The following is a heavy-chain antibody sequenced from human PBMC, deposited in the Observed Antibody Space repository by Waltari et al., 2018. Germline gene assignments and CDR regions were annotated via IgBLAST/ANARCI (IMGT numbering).Heavy chain of an antibody. Sequence: QVQLVQSGAEVKKPESSVKVSCKASGGTFSTSVISWVRQAPGQGLEWMGGISPFFGTANYAQKFQGRVTITAYKSTTTAYMDLINLKYDDTAVYYCATGGSYFDSWGQGTLVTVAS. CDR1: GGTFSTSV. D-gene: IGHD2-8*02. CDR3: ATGGSYFDS. V-gene: IGHV1-69*06. CDR2: ISPFFGTA. J-gene: IGHJ4*02.